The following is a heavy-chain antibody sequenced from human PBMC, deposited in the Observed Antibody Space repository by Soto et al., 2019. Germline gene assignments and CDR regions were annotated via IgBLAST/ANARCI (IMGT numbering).Heavy chain of an antibody. CDR2: IYYSGST. V-gene: IGHV4-59*01. CDR1: GGSISSYY. Sequence: SETLSLTCTVSGGSISSYYWSWIRQPPGKGLEWIGYIYYSGSTNYNPSLKSRVTISVDTSKNQFSLKLSSVTAADTAVYYCARAGYCSSTSCSDGSGSYYRVGYYYYYMDVWGKGTTVTVSS. D-gene: IGHD2-2*01. CDR3: ARAGYCSSTSCSDGSGSYYRVGYYYYYMDV. J-gene: IGHJ6*03.